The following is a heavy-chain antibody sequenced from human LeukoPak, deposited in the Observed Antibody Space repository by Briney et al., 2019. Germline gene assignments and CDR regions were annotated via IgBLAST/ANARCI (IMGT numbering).Heavy chain of an antibody. V-gene: IGHV5-51*01. Sequence: GESLKISCQTFGFTFATNWIGWVRQMPGKGLDCLGVIYPGDSDTRYSPSFLGQVTISADKSISTAYLLWSSLKASDTAIYYCARGAHGSGVDIWGQGTMVTVSS. CDR1: GFTFATNW. CDR3: ARGAHGSGVDI. CDR2: IYPGDSDT. J-gene: IGHJ3*02. D-gene: IGHD1-26*01.